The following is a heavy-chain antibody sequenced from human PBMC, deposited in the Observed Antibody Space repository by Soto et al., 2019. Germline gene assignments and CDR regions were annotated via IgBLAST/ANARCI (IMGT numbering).Heavy chain of an antibody. V-gene: IGHV3-15*07. J-gene: IGHJ4*02. CDR1: GFTFSNAW. CDR2: IKSKTDGGTT. D-gene: IGHD5-12*01. Sequence: GGSMRLSCAASGFTFSNAWMNWVRQAPGKGLEWVGRIKSKTDGGTTDYTAPVKSRITISRNDSKKTLYLQMNSLKTEDTSVYYCTTEEYSGYQENFDYWGQGTLVTVSS. CDR3: TTEEYSGYQENFDY.